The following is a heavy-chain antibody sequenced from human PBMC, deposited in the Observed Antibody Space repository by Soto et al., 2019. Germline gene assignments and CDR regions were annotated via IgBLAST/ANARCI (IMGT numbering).Heavy chain of an antibody. Sequence: QVQLQESGPGLVKPSQTLSLTCTVSGGSISSGDYYWSWIRPPPGKGLEWIGYIYYSGSTYYNPSLKSRVTISVDTSKNQFSLKLSSVTAADTAVYYCARGSGEYPQFGFLGYYYGMDVWGQGTTVTVSS. D-gene: IGHD3-10*01. CDR1: GGSISSGDYY. CDR3: ARGSGEYPQFGFLGYYYGMDV. V-gene: IGHV4-30-4*01. J-gene: IGHJ6*02. CDR2: IYYSGST.